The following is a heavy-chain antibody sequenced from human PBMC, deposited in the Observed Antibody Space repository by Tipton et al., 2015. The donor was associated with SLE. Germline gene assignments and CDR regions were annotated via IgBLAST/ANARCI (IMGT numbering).Heavy chain of an antibody. CDR3: ARDPYSSSWYYMDV. CDR1: GGSISSSSYY. CDR2: IYYSGST. V-gene: IGHV4-39*07. D-gene: IGHD6-13*01. Sequence: TLSLTCTVSGGSISSSSYYWGWIRQPPGKGLEWIGSIYYSGSTYYNPSLKSRVTISVDTSKNQFSLKLSSVTAADTAVYYCARDPYSSSWYYMDVWGKGTTVTVSS. J-gene: IGHJ6*03.